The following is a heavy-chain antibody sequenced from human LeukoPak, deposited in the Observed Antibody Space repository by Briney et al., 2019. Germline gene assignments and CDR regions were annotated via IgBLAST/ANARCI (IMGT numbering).Heavy chain of an antibody. CDR2: ISCSGGST. J-gene: IGHJ3*02. V-gene: IGHV3-23*01. CDR1: GFTFSSYA. D-gene: IGHD2-15*01. CDR3: ANAKMVAAAPWYAFDI. Sequence: GGSLRLSCAASGFTFSSYAMSWVRQAPGKGLEWVSAISCSGGSTYYADSVKGRFTISRDNSKNTLYLQMNSLRAEDTAVYYCANAKMVAAAPWYAFDIWGQGTMVTVSS.